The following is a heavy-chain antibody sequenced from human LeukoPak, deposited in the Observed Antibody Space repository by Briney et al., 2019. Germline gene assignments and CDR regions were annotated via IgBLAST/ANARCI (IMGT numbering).Heavy chain of an antibody. CDR1: GGTFSSYA. J-gene: IGHJ4*02. Sequence: ASVKVSCKASGGTFSSYAISWVRQAPGQGLEWMGIINPSGGSTSYAQKFQGRVTMTRDTSTSTVYMELSSLRSEDTAVYYCARGTHYYGSGSYYMVWGQGTLVTVSS. V-gene: IGHV1-46*01. D-gene: IGHD3-10*01. CDR3: ARGTHYYGSGSYYMV. CDR2: INPSGGST.